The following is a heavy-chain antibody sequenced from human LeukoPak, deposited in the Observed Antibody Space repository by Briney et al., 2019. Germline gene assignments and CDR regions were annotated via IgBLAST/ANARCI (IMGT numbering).Heavy chain of an antibody. V-gene: IGHV3-33*01. J-gene: IGHJ3*02. Sequence: GRSLRLSCAASGFTFSSYGMHWVRQAPGKGLEWVAVIWYDGSNKYYADSVKGRFTISRDNSKNTLYLQMNSLRAEDTAVYYCARENSGSYYDAFGIWGQGTMVTVSS. CDR1: GFTFSSYG. CDR2: IWYDGSNK. CDR3: ARENSGSYYDAFGI. D-gene: IGHD1-26*01.